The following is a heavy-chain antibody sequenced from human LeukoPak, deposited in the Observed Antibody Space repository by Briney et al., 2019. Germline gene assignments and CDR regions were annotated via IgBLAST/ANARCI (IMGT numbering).Heavy chain of an antibody. V-gene: IGHV4-39*01. Sequence: SETLSLTCTVSGGSISSSSYYWGWIRQPPGKGLGWIGSIYYTGNTYYNPSLKSRVTISLDTFKNQFSLKLTSVTAADTAVYYCARPLDTTFFNAFDIWGQGTMVTVSS. J-gene: IGHJ3*02. CDR1: GGSISSSSYY. CDR2: IYYTGNT. CDR3: ARPLDTTFFNAFDI. D-gene: IGHD2/OR15-2a*01.